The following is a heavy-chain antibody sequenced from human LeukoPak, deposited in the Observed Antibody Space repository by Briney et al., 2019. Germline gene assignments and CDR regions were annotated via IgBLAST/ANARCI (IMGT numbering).Heavy chain of an antibody. V-gene: IGHV3-7*03. CDR2: INQNGGVK. CDR3: ARVMMTVITAHAFEI. D-gene: IGHD4-23*01. CDR1: GFIFGDYW. J-gene: IGHJ3*02. Sequence: GGSLRLSCVASGFIFGDYWMRWVRQAPGKGLEWVATINQNGGVKYYVDSVKGRFTISRDNAKTSLFLQMNSLRIDDTAMYYCARVMMTVITAHAFEIWGLGTMVTVSS.